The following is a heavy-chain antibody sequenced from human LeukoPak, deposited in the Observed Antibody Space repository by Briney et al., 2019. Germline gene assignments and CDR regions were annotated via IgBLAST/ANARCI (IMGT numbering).Heavy chain of an antibody. CDR1: GGTFSSYA. Sequence: SVKVSCKAPGGTFSSYAISWVRQAPGQGLEWMGGIIPIFGTANYAQKFQGRVTITTDESTSTAYMELSSLRSEDTAVYYCAREAGIVVGSTFDYWGQGTLVTVSS. J-gene: IGHJ4*02. V-gene: IGHV1-69*05. CDR2: IIPIFGTA. CDR3: AREAGIVVGSTFDY. D-gene: IGHD3-22*01.